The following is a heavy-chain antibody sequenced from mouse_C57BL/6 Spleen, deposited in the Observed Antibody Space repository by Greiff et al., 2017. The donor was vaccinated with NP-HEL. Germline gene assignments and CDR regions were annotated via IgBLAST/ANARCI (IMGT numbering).Heavy chain of an antibody. CDR2: IYPGSGNT. V-gene: IGHV1-66*01. CDR1: GYSFTSYY. D-gene: IGHD3-3*01. J-gene: IGHJ4*01. CDR3: ARPLGYAMDY. Sequence: QVQLQQSGPELVKPGASVQISCKASGYSFTSYYIHWVKQRPGQGLEWIGWIYPGSGNTKYNEKFKGKATLTADTSSSTAYMQLSSLTSEDSAVYYCARPLGYAMDYWGQGTSVTVSS.